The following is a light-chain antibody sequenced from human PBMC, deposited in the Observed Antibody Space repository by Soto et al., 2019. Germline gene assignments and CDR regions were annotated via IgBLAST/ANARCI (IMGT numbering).Light chain of an antibody. CDR3: SSYTSSSLLAV. V-gene: IGLV2-14*01. J-gene: IGLJ2*01. CDR2: DVS. CDR1: SSDVGGYNY. Sequence: QSALTQPASVSGSPGQSITISCTGTSSDVGGYNYVSWYQQHPGKAPKLMIYDVSNRPSGVSNRFSGSKSGHTASLTISGLHAEVEADYYCSSYTSSSLLAVFGGGTNLTVL.